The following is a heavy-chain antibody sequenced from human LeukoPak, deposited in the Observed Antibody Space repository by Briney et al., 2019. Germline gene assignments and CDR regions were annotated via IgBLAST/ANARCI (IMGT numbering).Heavy chain of an antibody. D-gene: IGHD2-2*01. CDR2: ISSSSSYI. J-gene: IGHJ3*02. V-gene: IGHV3-21*01. Sequence: GGSLRLSCAASGFTFSSHSMNWVRQAPGKGLEWVSSISSSSSYIYYADSVKGRFTISRDNAKNSLYLQMNSLRAEDTAVYYCARSSSYCSSTSCYEYDAFDIWGQGTMVTVSS. CDR3: ARSSSYCSSTSCYEYDAFDI. CDR1: GFTFSSHS.